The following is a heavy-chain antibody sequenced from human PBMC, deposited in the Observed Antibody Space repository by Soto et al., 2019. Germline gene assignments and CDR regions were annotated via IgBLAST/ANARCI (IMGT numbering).Heavy chain of an antibody. D-gene: IGHD6-6*01. CDR2: MSYDGRNQ. J-gene: IGHJ4*02. CDR1: GFTLSGVD. V-gene: IGHV3-30*18. CDR3: AKGGWYTSSSRSDC. Sequence: QVQLVESGGGVVQPGTSLRLSCAASGFTLSGVDMHWVRQAPGKGLEWVAVMSYDGRNQYYADSVKGRFTVSRDSSKSTLDLQMHRLRTEDAAAYYCAKGGWYTSSSRSDCWGQGTLVTVSS.